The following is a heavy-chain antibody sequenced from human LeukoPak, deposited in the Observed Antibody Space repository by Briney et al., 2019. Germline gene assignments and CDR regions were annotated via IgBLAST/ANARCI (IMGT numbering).Heavy chain of an antibody. J-gene: IGHJ3*01. CDR1: GFPFSSFG. CDR2: ISNSGATV. Sequence: GGSLRLSCAASGFPFSSFGLNWVRQAPGKGLEWVSHISNSGATVYYADSVRGRFTFSRDNAKNSLYLQMNSLRAEDTAVYYCARDLVSGANTFDVWGQGTMVTVSS. D-gene: IGHD2-2*02. CDR3: ARDLVSGANTFDV. V-gene: IGHV3-48*03.